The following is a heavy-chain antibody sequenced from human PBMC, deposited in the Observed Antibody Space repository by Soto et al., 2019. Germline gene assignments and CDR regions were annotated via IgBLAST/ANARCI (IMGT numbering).Heavy chain of an antibody. D-gene: IGHD3-10*01. V-gene: IGHV3-23*01. J-gene: IGHJ4*02. CDR1: GVTFTGYA. Sequence: GGSLRLSCAASGVTFTGYAMTWVRQVPGEGLQWVSSISKSGDSTYYADSVKGRFTTSRDNSKNTLYLQMNSLRAEDTAIYYCAKGSFGFDYWGQGPLVTVSS. CDR3: AKGSFGFDY. CDR2: ISKSGDST.